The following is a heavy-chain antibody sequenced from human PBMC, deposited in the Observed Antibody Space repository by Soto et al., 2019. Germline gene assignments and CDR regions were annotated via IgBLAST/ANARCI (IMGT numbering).Heavy chain of an antibody. CDR2: IYHTGTT. J-gene: IGHJ4*02. V-gene: IGHV4-39*01. Sequence: SETLSLTCTFSCDSIISSTYYWGWIRQPPGKGLEWIGCIYHTGTTYYNPSLKSRVTVSVDTSKNQFSLKLSSVTAADTAVYYCARPYFSSSSMFDYWGQGTLVTVSS. CDR3: ARPYFSSSSMFDY. D-gene: IGHD6-6*01. CDR1: CDSIISSTYY.